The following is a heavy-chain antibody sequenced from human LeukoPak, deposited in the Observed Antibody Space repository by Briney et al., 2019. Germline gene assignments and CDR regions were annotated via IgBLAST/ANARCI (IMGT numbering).Heavy chain of an antibody. V-gene: IGHV4-34*01. CDR1: GGSIGSYY. Sequence: SETLSLTCTVTGGSIGSYYWSWIRQPPGKGLEWIGKINHSGSTNYNPSLKSRVTISVDTSKNQFSLKLSSVTAADTAVYYCARHPSRTWGRWFDPWGQGTLVTVSS. J-gene: IGHJ5*02. D-gene: IGHD2-2*01. CDR2: INHSGST. CDR3: ARHPSRTWGRWFDP.